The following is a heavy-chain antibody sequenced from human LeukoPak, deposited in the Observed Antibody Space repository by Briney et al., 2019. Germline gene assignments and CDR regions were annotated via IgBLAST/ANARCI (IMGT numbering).Heavy chain of an antibody. J-gene: IGHJ4*02. V-gene: IGHV3-11*01. CDR1: GFTFNDYY. Sequence: AGYLRRSCVGSGFTFNDYYMSWIRQAPGKGLEWVSYISGSGSAIYYADSVRDRFTISRDNADNSLYLQMNSLRAEDTAMYYCVRDAGTSDYFDKWGQGTLVTVSS. D-gene: IGHD1-1*01. CDR3: VRDAGTSDYFDK. CDR2: ISGSGSAI.